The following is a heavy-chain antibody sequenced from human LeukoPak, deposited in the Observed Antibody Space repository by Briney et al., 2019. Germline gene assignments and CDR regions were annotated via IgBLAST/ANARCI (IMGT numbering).Heavy chain of an antibody. D-gene: IGHD3-9*01. CDR1: GYTFTSYG. Sequence: ASVKVSCKASGYTFTSYGISWVRQAPGQGLEWMGWISAYNGNTNYAQKLRGRVTMTTDTSTSTAYMELRSLRSDDTAVYYCARDWLLRYSQGGFDYWGQGTLVTVSS. V-gene: IGHV1-18*01. CDR3: ARDWLLRYSQGGFDY. J-gene: IGHJ4*02. CDR2: ISAYNGNT.